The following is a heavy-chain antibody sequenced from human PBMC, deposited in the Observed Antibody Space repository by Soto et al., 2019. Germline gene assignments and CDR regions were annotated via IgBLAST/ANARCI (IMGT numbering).Heavy chain of an antibody. CDR2: IIPIFGTA. CDR3: ARGLGIPTPVFDY. D-gene: IGHD6-13*01. CDR1: GGTFSSYA. V-gene: IGHV1-69*01. J-gene: IGHJ4*02. Sequence: QVQLVQSGAEGKKPGSSVKVSCKASGGTFSSYAISWVRQAPGQGLKWMGGIIPIFGTANYAQKFQGRVRITADESTSTAYKELSSLRSEDTAVYYCARGLGIPTPVFDYWGQGTLVTVSS.